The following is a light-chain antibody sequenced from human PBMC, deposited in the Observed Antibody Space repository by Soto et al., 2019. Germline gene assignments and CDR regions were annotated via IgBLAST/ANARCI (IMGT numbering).Light chain of an antibody. Sequence: EIVLTQSPATLSLSPGERATLSCRASQSVSSYLAWYQQKPGQAPRLLIYDASNRATGIPARFSGSGSGTDFTLTISSLEPEDFANYYCQQYDTYFRYTFGQGTKLDIK. CDR3: QQYDTYFRYT. V-gene: IGKV3-11*01. J-gene: IGKJ2*01. CDR1: QSVSSY. CDR2: DAS.